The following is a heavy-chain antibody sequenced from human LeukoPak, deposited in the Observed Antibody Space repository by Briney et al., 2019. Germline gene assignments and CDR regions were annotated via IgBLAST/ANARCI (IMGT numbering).Heavy chain of an antibody. CDR3: ARDLETDISDALDI. CDR2: LYSGGST. CDR1: GFTVSSNY. Sequence: PGGSLRLSCAASGFTVSSNYMSWVRQAPGKGLEWVSVLYSGGSTYYADSVKGRFTISRDNSKNTLYLQMNSLRAEDTAVYYCARDLETDISDALDIWGQGTMVTVSS. V-gene: IGHV3-66*01. D-gene: IGHD3-9*01. J-gene: IGHJ3*02.